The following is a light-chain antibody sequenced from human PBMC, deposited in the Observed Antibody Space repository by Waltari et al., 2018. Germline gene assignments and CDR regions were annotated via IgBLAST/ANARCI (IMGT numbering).Light chain of an antibody. CDR2: DAS. CDR3: QQYNNWPPWT. CDR1: QSISSN. Sequence: EVVMTQSPATLSVSPGKRVTLSCRASQSISSNLAWYQQKPGQAPSLLIYDASTRATDIPARFSGSGSGTEFTLTISSLQSEDFAVYFCQQYNNWPPWTFGQGTKVEIK. J-gene: IGKJ1*01. V-gene: IGKV3-15*01.